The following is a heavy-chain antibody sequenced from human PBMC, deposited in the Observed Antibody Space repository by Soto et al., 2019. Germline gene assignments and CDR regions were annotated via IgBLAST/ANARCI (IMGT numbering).Heavy chain of an antibody. V-gene: IGHV3-21*01. J-gene: IGHJ5*02. CDR2: ISSSSSYI. D-gene: IGHD2-2*01. CDR3: ARDKSVVPARSWWFDP. CDR1: GFTFSSYS. Sequence: GGSLRLSCAASGFTFSSYSMNWVRQAPGKGLEWVSSISSSSSYIYYADSVKGRFTISRDNAKNSLYLQMNRLRAEDTAVYYCARDKSVVPARSWWFDPWGQGTLVTVSS.